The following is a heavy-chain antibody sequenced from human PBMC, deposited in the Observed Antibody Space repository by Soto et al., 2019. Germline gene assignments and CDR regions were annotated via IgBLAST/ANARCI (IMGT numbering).Heavy chain of an antibody. Sequence: TLSLTCAVSGGCISSGGYSWSWIRQPPGKGLEWIGYIYRSGSTYYNPSLKSRVTISVDRSKNQFSLKLSSVTAADTAVYYWARTPDGGKPPDYDECGKGTLVTVYS. CDR3: ARTPDGGKPPDYDE. D-gene: IGHD2-15*01. CDR2: IYRSGST. J-gene: IGHJ4*02. CDR1: GGCISSGGYS. V-gene: IGHV4-30-2*01.